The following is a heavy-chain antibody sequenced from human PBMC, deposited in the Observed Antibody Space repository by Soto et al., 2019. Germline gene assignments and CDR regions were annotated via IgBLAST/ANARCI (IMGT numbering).Heavy chain of an antibody. Sequence: ASVKGSCKASGYTFTSYGISWVRQAPGQGLEWMGWISAYNGNTNYADSVKGRFTISRDNAKNSLYLQMNSLRAEDTAVCYCARGVTVVVVAATTPQGWFDPWGQGTLVTVSS. J-gene: IGHJ5*02. D-gene: IGHD2-15*01. V-gene: IGHV1-18*01. CDR1: GYTFTSYG. CDR3: ARGVTVVVVAATTPQGWFDP. CDR2: ISAYNGNT.